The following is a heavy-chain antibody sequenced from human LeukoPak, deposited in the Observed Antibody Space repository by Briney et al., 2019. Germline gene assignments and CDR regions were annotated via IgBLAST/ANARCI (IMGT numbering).Heavy chain of an antibody. CDR2: ISYSGSYT. V-gene: IGHV3-23*01. J-gene: IGHJ4*02. Sequence: GGSLRLSCVASGFTFSSHAVTWVRQAPGKGLEWVSGISYSGSYTYYADSVKGRFTISRDNPKNTVDLQMNSLRAEDTAVYYCARDNWGDGGYYRTLDYWGQGTLVTVSS. D-gene: IGHD3-22*01. CDR3: ARDNWGDGGYYRTLDY. CDR1: GFTFSSHA.